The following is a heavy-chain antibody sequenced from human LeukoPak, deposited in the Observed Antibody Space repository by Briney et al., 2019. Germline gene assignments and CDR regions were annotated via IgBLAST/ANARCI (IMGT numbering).Heavy chain of an antibody. V-gene: IGHV1-2*02. CDR1: GYTFTGYY. J-gene: IGHJ4*02. Sequence: ASVKVSCKASGYTFTGYYMHWVRQAPGQGLEWMGWINPNSGATNYAQKFQGRVTMTRDTSISTAYMELSRLRSDDTAVYYCARLPAYFVLTAYWGQGTLVTVSS. D-gene: IGHD3-9*01. CDR3: ARLPAYFVLTAY. CDR2: INPNSGAT.